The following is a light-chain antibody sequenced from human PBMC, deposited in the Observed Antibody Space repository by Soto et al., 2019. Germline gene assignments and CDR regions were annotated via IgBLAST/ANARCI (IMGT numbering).Light chain of an antibody. CDR3: QQYGSSPKT. CDR2: GAS. V-gene: IGKV3-20*01. Sequence: EIVLTQSPGTLSLSPGERATLPCRASQSVSSSYLAWYQQKPGQAPRLLIYGASSRATGIPDRFSGSGSGTDFTLTISRLEPEDFAVYYCQQYGSSPKTLGQGTRLEIK. J-gene: IGKJ5*01. CDR1: QSVSSSY.